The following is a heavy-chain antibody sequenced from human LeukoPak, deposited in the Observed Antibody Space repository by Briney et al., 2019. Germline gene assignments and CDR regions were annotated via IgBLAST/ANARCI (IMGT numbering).Heavy chain of an antibody. CDR1: GFTFSSNA. J-gene: IGHJ6*02. CDR2: ISGRGGST. V-gene: IGHV3-23*01. CDR3: AKLESPYNYYGMDV. Sequence: GGSLRLSCAAAGFTFSSNAMSWVRQPPGKGLEWVSGISGRGGSTYYADSVKGRFTISIDKSKNTLYLQMNSLRVEDTAVYYCAKLESPYNYYGMDVWGQGTTVTVS.